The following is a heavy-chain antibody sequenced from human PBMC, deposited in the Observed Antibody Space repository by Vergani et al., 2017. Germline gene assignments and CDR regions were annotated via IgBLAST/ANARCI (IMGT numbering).Heavy chain of an antibody. CDR3: ARDLSGYYYGSYYDMDV. CDR1: GGSISSSSYY. D-gene: IGHD3-22*01. V-gene: IGHV4-39*07. CDR2: IYYSGST. J-gene: IGHJ6*03. Sequence: QLQLQESGPGLVKPSETLSLTCTVSGGSISSSSYYWGWIRQPPGKGLEWIGSIYYSGSTYYNPSLKSRVTISVDTSKNQFSLKLSSVTAADTAVYYCARDLSGYYYGSYYDMDVWGKGTTVTVSS.